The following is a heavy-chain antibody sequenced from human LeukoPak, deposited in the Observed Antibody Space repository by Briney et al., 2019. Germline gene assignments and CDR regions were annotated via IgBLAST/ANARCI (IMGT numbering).Heavy chain of an antibody. CDR3: ARVNYDDGSAYSSSPYFDN. D-gene: IGHD3-22*01. CDR1: GYTFTNYY. V-gene: IGHV1-46*01. J-gene: IGHJ4*02. Sequence: GASVKVSCKASGYTFTNYYMHWVRQAPGQGLERMGIINPTGGGPRYAQKFQGRVSMTRDTSTSTVYMELSSLRSEDTAIYYCARVNYDDGSAYSSSPYFDNWGQGTLVTVSS. CDR2: INPTGGGP.